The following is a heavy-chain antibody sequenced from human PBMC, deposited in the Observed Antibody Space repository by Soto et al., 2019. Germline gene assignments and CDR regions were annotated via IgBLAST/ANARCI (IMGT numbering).Heavy chain of an antibody. CDR1: GFAFSSYS. CDR2: ISTSATTM. CDR3: SPQATHYDSPSGYYLDLFDL. D-gene: IGHD3-3*01. Sequence: PGGSLRLSCAASGFAFSSYSMNWFGQAPGKGLEWISYISTSATTMYYADSVRGRFTVSRDNGKNSLYLQMTSLRDEDTALYYCSPQATHYDSPSGYYLDLFDLWGQGTLVPVSS. J-gene: IGHJ4*02. V-gene: IGHV3-48*02.